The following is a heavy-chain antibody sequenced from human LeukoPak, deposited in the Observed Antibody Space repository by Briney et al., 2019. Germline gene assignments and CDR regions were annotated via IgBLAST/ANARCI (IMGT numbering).Heavy chain of an antibody. CDR3: ARYPNDHSNAGDY. V-gene: IGHV5-51*01. CDR2: IYPDDSNT. J-gene: IGHJ4*02. D-gene: IGHD4-11*01. CDR1: GYRFTSYW. Sequence: GESLKISCKGSGYRFTSYWIGWVRQMPGKGLEWMGIIYPDDSNTRYSPSFQGQVTISADKSISTAYLQWSSLKASDTAMYYCARYPNDHSNAGDYWGQGTLVTVSS.